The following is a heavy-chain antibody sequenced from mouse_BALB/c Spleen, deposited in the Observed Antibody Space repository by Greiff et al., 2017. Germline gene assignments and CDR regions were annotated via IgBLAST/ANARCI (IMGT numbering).Heavy chain of an antibody. D-gene: IGHD2-3*01. V-gene: IGHV3-2*02. CDR1: GYSITSDYA. J-gene: IGHJ3*01. Sequence: EVKLQESGPGLVKPSQSLSLTCTVTGYSITSDYAWNWIRQFPGNKLEWMGYISYSGSTSYNPSLKSRISITRDTSKNQFFLQLNSVTTEDTATYYCARGGNGYYEGWFAYWGQGTLVTVSA. CDR3: ARGGNGYYEGWFAY. CDR2: ISYSGST.